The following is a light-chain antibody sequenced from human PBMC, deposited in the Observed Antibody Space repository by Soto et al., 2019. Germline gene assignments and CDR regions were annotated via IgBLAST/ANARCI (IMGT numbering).Light chain of an antibody. CDR2: GNN. Sequence: QSVLTQPPSVSGAPGQRVTISCTGSGSNIGASYGVHWYQQLPGTAPKLLIYGNNNRPSGVPDRFSGSKSGTSASLAITGLQAEDEADYYCQSYDISLSGSVFGGGTKLTVL. CDR1: GSNIGASYG. CDR3: QSYDISLSGSV. V-gene: IGLV1-40*01. J-gene: IGLJ2*01.